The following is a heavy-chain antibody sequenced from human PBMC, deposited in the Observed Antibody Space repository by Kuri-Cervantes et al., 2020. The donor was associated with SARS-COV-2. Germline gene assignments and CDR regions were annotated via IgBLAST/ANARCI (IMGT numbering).Heavy chain of an antibody. CDR1: GFTFDDYA. J-gene: IGHJ6*02. CDR3: ARDMTHPMATIIAYYYYGLDV. D-gene: IGHD5-24*01. V-gene: IGHV3-9*01. CDR2: ISWNSGSI. Sequence: GGSLRLSCAASGFTFDDYAMHWVRQAPGKGLEWVSGISWNSGSIGYADSVKGRFTISRDNAKNSLYLQMSSLRAEDTAVYYCARDMTHPMATIIAYYYYGLDVWGQGTTVTVSS.